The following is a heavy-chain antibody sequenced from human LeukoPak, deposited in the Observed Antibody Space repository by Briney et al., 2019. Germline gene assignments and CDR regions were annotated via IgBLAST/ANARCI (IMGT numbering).Heavy chain of an antibody. J-gene: IGHJ4*02. V-gene: IGHV3-30*02. CDR2: IQYDGSHE. Sequence: PGGSLRLSCAASGFTFSGYGMHWVRQAPGKGLEGVTFIQYDGSHEYYADSVKGRFTFSRDNSKNTLYLQMNSLRTEDTAVYYCAKGSGWYFDYWGQGALVTVSS. D-gene: IGHD6-19*01. CDR1: GFTFSGYG. CDR3: AKGSGWYFDY.